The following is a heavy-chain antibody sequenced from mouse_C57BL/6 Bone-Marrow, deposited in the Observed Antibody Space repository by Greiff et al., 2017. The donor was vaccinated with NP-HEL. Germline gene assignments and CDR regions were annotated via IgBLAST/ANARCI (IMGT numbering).Heavy chain of an antibody. Sequence: GGGLVQPKGSLKLSCAASGFSFNTYAMNWVRQAPGKGLEWVARIRSKSNNYATYYADSVKDRFTISRDHSESMLYLQMNNLKTEDTTMYYCVRHTSITTVVDYAMDYWGQGTSVTVSS. CDR1: GFSFNTYA. CDR3: VRHTSITTVVDYAMDY. D-gene: IGHD1-1*01. CDR2: IRSKSNNYAT. V-gene: IGHV10-1*01. J-gene: IGHJ4*01.